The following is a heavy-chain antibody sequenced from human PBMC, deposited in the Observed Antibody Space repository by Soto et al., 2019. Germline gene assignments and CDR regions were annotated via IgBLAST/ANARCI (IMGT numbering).Heavy chain of an antibody. CDR3: ARTQQKRYCSGGSCYSGPIDY. J-gene: IGHJ4*02. CDR1: GFTFSSYA. CDR2: ISYDGSST. D-gene: IGHD2-15*01. Sequence: PGGSLRLSCAASGFTFSSYAMHWVRQAPGKGLEWVAVISYDGSSTSYADSVKGRFTISRDNAKNTLYLQMNSLRAEDTAVYYCARTQQKRYCSGGSCYSGPIDYWGQGTLVTVSS. V-gene: IGHV3-30*04.